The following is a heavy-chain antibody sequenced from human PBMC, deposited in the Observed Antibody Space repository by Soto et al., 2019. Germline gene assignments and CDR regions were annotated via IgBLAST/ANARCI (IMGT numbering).Heavy chain of an antibody. V-gene: IGHV5-51*01. Sequence: ESLKISCTGSGSRFTSYWIGWMRQMPGKGLEWMGIIYPGDSDTRYSPSFQGQVTIAADNSKSTLYLQMDILRPEDTAVYDCAKEFGWELQLSHPYDKSGMDVWGQGTTVTVSS. J-gene: IGHJ6*02. CDR2: IYPGDSDT. CDR1: GSRFTSYW. D-gene: IGHD1-1*01. CDR3: AKEFGWELQLSHPYDKSGMDV.